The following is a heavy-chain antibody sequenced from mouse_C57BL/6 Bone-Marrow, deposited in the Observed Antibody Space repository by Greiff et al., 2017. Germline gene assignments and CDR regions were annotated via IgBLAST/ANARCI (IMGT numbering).Heavy chain of an antibody. CDR1: GFNIKDYY. J-gene: IGHJ2*01. V-gene: IGHV14-2*01. CDR3: ARDYGSSLYYFDY. D-gene: IGHD1-1*01. Sequence: DVQLQESGAELVKPGASVKLSCTASGFNIKDYYMHWVKQRTEQGLEWIGRIDPEDGETKYATKFQGKATITADTSSNTAYLQLSSLTSEDTAVYYCARDYGSSLYYFDYWGQGTTLTVSS. CDR2: IDPEDGET.